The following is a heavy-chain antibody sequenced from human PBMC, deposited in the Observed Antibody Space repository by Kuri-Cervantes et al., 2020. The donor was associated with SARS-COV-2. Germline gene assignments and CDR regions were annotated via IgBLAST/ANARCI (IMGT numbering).Heavy chain of an antibody. CDR1: GFTFGDYA. V-gene: IGHV3-15*01. Sequence: GESLKISCTASGFTFGDYAMSWVRQAPGKGLEWVGRIKSKTDGGTTDYAAPVKGRFTISRDDSKNTLYLQMNSLKTEDTAVYYCTTYTDQWELLRGAFDIWGQGTMVTVSS. D-gene: IGHD1-26*01. CDR2: IKSKTDGGTT. J-gene: IGHJ3*02. CDR3: TTYTDQWELLRGAFDI.